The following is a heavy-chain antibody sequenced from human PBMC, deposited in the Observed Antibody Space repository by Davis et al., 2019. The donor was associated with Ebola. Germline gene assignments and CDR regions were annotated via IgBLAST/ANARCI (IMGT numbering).Heavy chain of an antibody. V-gene: IGHV1-3*01. CDR3: ARDAGFWGIAMDV. Sequence: KFQGGVTLTWDTSASTAYMELSSLRSADTAVYYCARDAGFWGIAMDVWGQGTTVTVSS. J-gene: IGHJ6*02. D-gene: IGHD3-16*01.